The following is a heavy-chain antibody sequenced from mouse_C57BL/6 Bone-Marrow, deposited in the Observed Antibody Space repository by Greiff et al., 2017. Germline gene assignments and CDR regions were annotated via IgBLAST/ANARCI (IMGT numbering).Heavy chain of an antibody. Sequence: LQQSGPALVTPGASVQISCKASGYSFPDYNMNWVKQSNGKSLAWIGVINPNYGTTSYNQKFKGKAPLPVDQSSRTAYMQLNSLTSEDSAVYYCAAFISTGDDYWGQGTTLTVSS. CDR1: GYSFPDYN. CDR3: AAFISTGDDY. J-gene: IGHJ2*01. D-gene: IGHD1-1*01. CDR2: INPNYGTT. V-gene: IGHV1-39*01.